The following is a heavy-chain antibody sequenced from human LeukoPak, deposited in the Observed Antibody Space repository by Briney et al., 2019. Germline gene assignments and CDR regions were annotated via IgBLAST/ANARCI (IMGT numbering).Heavy chain of an antibody. CDR1: GYSFTNYW. D-gene: IGHD2-2*01. CDR2: INPSDSYT. J-gene: IGHJ3*01. Sequence: GESLKISCKVSGYSFTNYWITWVRQMPGKGLEWMGRINPSDSYTKYSLSFQGLVSISADKSIATAYLQWSSLEASDTAMYSCARHAGDGGAFDVWGQGTMVTV. V-gene: IGHV5-10-1*01. CDR3: ARHAGDGGAFDV.